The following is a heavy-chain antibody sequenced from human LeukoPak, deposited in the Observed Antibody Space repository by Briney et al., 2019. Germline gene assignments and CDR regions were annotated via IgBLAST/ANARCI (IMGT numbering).Heavy chain of an antibody. D-gene: IGHD6-13*01. Sequence: GASVKVSCKASGYTFTGYYMHWVRQAPGQGLEWMGWINPNSGGTNYAQKLQGRVTMTRDTSISTAYMELSRLRSDDTAVYYCARAGSSWYSRDYWGQGTLVTVSS. CDR2: INPNSGGT. V-gene: IGHV1-2*02. CDR1: GYTFTGYY. J-gene: IGHJ4*02. CDR3: ARAGSSWYSRDY.